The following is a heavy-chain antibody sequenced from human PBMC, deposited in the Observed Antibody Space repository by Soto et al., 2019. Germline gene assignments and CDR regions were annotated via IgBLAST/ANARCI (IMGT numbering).Heavy chain of an antibody. D-gene: IGHD6-13*01. CDR1: GGSFSGYC. J-gene: IGHJ4*02. CDR3: ARGSKEYRSSWYVD. Sequence: SETLSLTCAVYGGSFSGYCWSWIRQPPGKGLERIGEVDHSGSTNYNPSLKSRVTISVDTPKNQFSLKLRSVTAADTAVYYCARGSKEYRSSWYVDWGQGNLVTVSS. V-gene: IGHV4-34*01. CDR2: VDHSGST.